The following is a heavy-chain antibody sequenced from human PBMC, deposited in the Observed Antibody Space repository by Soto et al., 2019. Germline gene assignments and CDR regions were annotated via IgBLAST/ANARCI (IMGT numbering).Heavy chain of an antibody. CDR3: ARGDDGSVYYYFDY. CDR1: GGTFSSYA. CDR2: IIPIFGTA. Sequence: QVQLVQSGAEVKKPGSSVKVSCKASGGTFSSYAISWVRQAPGQGLEWMGGIIPIFGTANYAQKFQGRVRIPADESTSKAYMELSSLRSEDTAVYYCARGDDGSVYYYFDYWAREPWSPSPQ. J-gene: IGHJ4*02. D-gene: IGHD3-22*01. V-gene: IGHV1-69*01.